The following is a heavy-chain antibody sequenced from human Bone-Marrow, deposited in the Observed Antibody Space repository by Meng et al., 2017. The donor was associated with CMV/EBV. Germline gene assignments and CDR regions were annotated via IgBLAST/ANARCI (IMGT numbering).Heavy chain of an antibody. J-gene: IGHJ4*02. CDR2: INHSGST. D-gene: IGHD2-2*02. Sequence: SETLSLTCAVYGGSFSGYYWSWIRQPPGKGLEWIGEINHSGSTNYNPSLKSRVTISVDTSKNQFSLKLSSVTAAVTAVYYCARDHIGCSSTSCYTYFDYWGQGTLVTVSS. CDR1: GGSFSGYY. CDR3: ARDHIGCSSTSCYTYFDY. V-gene: IGHV4-34*01.